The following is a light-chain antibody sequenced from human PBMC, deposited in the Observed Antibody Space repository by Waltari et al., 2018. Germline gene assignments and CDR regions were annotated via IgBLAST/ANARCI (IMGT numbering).Light chain of an antibody. J-gene: IGLJ3*02. CDR3: CSYGGRHTIL. Sequence: QSALTQPRSVSASPGQSVTISCAGSSSNIGTYDYVPWYQQHPGKAPRLLIYDFTARPSGAPDRFSGSKSDNTASLTISGLRAEDDGHYYCCSYGGRHTILFGGGTSLTVL. CDR1: SSNIGTYDY. CDR2: DFT. V-gene: IGLV2-11*01.